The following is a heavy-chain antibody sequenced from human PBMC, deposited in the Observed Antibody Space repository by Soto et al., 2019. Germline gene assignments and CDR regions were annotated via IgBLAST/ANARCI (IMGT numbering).Heavy chain of an antibody. CDR3: ARRTYCDY. V-gene: IGHV4-31*03. D-gene: IGHD2-15*01. CDR1: GDSIRSGPYY. Sequence: QVQLQESGPRLVKPSQTLSLTCTVSGDSIRSGPYYWTWIRQHPGKVLEWIGYIYHSGNTYYNPSLKSRVNISVDTSKNQFSLKLSSVTAADTAVYYCARRTYCDYWGQGTLVTVSS. J-gene: IGHJ4*02. CDR2: IYHSGNT.